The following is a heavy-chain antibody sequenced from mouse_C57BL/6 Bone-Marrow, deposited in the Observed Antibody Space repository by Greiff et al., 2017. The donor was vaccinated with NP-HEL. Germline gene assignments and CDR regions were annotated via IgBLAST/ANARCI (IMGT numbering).Heavy chain of an antibody. J-gene: IGHJ1*03. V-gene: IGHV1-26*01. CDR3: ARKRDYYSNLWYFDV. CDR1: GYTFTDYY. Sequence: EVQLQQSGPELVKPGASVKISCKASGYTFTDYYMNWVKQSHGKSLEWIGDINPNNGGTSYNQKFKGKATLTVDKSSSTAYMELRSLTSEDSAVYYCARKRDYYSNLWYFDVWGTGTTVTVSS. CDR2: INPNNGGT. D-gene: IGHD2-5*01.